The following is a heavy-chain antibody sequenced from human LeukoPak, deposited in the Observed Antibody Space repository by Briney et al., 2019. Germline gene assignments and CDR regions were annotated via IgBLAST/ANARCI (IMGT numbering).Heavy chain of an antibody. V-gene: IGHV1-46*01. Sequence: ASVKLSCKASGYTFTSYYMHWVRQAPGQGLEWMGIINPSGGSTSYAQKFQGRVTITRDTSKSPVYMEPTSLRSEDTAVYYCARLGSRWYSDYWGQGTLVTVSS. CDR2: INPSGGST. CDR1: GYTFTSYY. D-gene: IGHD6-19*01. J-gene: IGHJ4*02. CDR3: ARLGSRWYSDY.